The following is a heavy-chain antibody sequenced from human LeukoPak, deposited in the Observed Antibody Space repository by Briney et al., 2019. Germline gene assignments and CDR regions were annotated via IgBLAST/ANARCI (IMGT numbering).Heavy chain of an antibody. CDR2: IYYSGST. D-gene: IGHD4-17*01. CDR1: GGSISSSSYY. V-gene: IGHV4-39*07. J-gene: IGHJ6*03. Sequence: SETLSLTCTVSGGSISSSSYYWGWIRQPPGKGLEWIGSIYYSGSTYYNPSLKSRVTISVDTSKNQFSLKLSSVTAADTAVYYCARALFVRNYYYYMDVWGKGTTVTVSS. CDR3: ARALFVRNYYYYMDV.